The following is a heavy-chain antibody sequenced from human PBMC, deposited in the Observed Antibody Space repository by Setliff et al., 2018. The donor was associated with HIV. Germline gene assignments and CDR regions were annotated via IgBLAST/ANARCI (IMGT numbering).Heavy chain of an antibody. CDR1: GDSITSRNYH. V-gene: IGHV4-61*02. CDR2: IYTSGST. D-gene: IGHD5-18*01. J-gene: IGHJ3*02. Sequence: SETLSLTCAVSGDSITSRNYHWDWVRQPAGKGLEWIGRIYTSGSTNYNPSLKSRVTMSVDTSKNQFSLKLSSVAAADTAVYYCARAEWIQLWFGAFDICGQGTMVTVSS. CDR3: ARAEWIQLWFGAFDI.